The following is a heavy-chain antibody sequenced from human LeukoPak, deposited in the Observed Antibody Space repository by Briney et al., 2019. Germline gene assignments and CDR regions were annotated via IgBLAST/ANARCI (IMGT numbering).Heavy chain of an antibody. CDR1: GFTFGSYG. J-gene: IGHJ4*02. CDR3: AKDQGYTYGHSFDY. D-gene: IGHD5-18*01. Sequence: GGSLRLSCAASGFTFGSYGMHWVRQAPGKGLEWVALISYDGSKEYYGDSVKGRFTISRDNSKNTLYLQMNSLRAEDTAVYYCAKDQGYTYGHSFDYWGQGALVTVSS. V-gene: IGHV3-30*18. CDR2: ISYDGSKE.